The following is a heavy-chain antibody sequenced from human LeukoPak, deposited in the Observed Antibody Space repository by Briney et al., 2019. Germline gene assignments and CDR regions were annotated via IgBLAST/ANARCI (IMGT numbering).Heavy chain of an antibody. CDR1: GFTFSSYG. CDR3: AKDYARTVVDPFFDY. Sequence: PGGSLRLSCAASGFTFSSYGMHWVRQAPGKGLEWVAFIRYDGSNKYYADSVKGRFTISRDNSKNTLYLQMNSLRAEDTAVYYCAKDYARTVVDPFFDYWGQGTLVTVSS. CDR2: IRYDGSNK. J-gene: IGHJ4*02. D-gene: IGHD4-23*01. V-gene: IGHV3-30*02.